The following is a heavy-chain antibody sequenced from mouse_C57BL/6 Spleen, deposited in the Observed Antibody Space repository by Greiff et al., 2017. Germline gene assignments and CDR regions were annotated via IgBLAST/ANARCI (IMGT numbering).Heavy chain of an antibody. CDR1: GFTFSSYA. J-gene: IGHJ2*01. D-gene: IGHD2-4*01. CDR3: ARGYYDYERYFDY. CDR2: ISDGGSYT. V-gene: IGHV5-4*03. Sequence: DVMLVESGGGLVKPGGSLKLSCAASGFTFSSYAMSWVRQTPEKRLEWVATISDGGSYTYYPDNVKGRFTISRDNAKNNLYLQMSHLKSEDTAMYYCARGYYDYERYFDYWGQGTTLTVSS.